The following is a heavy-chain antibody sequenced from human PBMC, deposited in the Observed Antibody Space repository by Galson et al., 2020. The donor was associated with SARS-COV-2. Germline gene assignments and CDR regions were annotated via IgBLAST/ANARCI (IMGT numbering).Heavy chain of an antibody. J-gene: IGHJ3*01. CDR1: GYNFTNYY. V-gene: IGHV1-46*01. CDR2: FNPSGGGT. Sequence: ASVKVSCKASGYNFTNYYIHWVRQAPGQGLEWMGIFNPSGGGTSYGKKFQGRISVTRDTSTSTVYMELMSLRSEDTGVYFCARDPRHSSNWPDAFDVWGPGTMVIVSS. CDR3: ARDPRHSSNWPDAFDV. D-gene: IGHD6-13*01.